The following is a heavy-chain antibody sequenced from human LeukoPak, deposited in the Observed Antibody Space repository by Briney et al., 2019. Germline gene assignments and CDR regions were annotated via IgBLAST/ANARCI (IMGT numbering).Heavy chain of an antibody. CDR3: ARDTYRSFDY. J-gene: IGHJ4*02. V-gene: IGHV3-74*01. CDR1: AFTFNNYW. CDR2: VNSEGTST. D-gene: IGHD6-19*01. Sequence: PGGSLRLSCAASAFTFNNYWMHWVRQASGKGLVWVSHVNSEGTSTIYADSVKGRFTISRDNAKNTLYLQMNSLRAEDTAVYYCARDTYRSFDYWGQGTLVTVSS.